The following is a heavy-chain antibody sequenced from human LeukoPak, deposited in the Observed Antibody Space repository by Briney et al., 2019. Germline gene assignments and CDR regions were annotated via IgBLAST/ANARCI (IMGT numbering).Heavy chain of an antibody. Sequence: GESLRLFCAASGFTFTTYWMSWVRQLPGKGLEWVSGISPSGDIKYYVDSVKGRFTVSRDNSKNTLYLQINSLRDENTAVYYCAKDDAWLQYNDWGQGTLVTVSS. CDR2: ISPSGDIK. J-gene: IGHJ4*02. CDR1: GFTFTTYW. CDR3: AKDDAWLQYND. V-gene: IGHV3-23*01. D-gene: IGHD5-24*01.